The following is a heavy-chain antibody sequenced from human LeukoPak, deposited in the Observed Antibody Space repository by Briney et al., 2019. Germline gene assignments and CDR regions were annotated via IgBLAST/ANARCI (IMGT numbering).Heavy chain of an antibody. CDR2: ISTDSRTI. CDR1: GFPFSRYS. CDR3: TTYFDTTGYFEEAYDT. J-gene: IGHJ4*03. Sequence: GGSLRLSCAPSGFPFSRYSMNWVRQAPGKGREWVAYISTDSRTIYSGDSVKGRFSISRDNDKSLLYLQMENLRVEDTAVYYCTTYFDTTGYFEEAYDTWGKGTLVTVSA. D-gene: IGHD3-22*01. V-gene: IGHV3-48*01.